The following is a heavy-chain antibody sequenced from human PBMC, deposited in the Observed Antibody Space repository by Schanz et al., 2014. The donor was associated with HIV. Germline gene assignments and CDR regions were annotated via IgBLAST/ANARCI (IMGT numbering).Heavy chain of an antibody. CDR3: AKPEYDSSGNSQTHFDY. V-gene: IGHV3-30*18. CDR2: ISYDGTKK. D-gene: IGHD3-22*01. J-gene: IGHJ4*02. CDR1: GFNFNSYG. Sequence: QVQVVESGGGVVQPGRSLRLSCVASGFNFNSYGMHWVRQAPGKGLEWVAVISYDGTKKHYADSVKGRFTISRDTSKNTLSLQMTALRTEDTAIYYCAKPEYDSSGNSQTHFDYWGQGTLVTVSS.